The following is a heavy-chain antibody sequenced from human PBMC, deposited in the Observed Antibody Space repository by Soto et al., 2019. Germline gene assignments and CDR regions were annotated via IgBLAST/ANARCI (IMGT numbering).Heavy chain of an antibody. J-gene: IGHJ4*02. D-gene: IGHD6-13*01. V-gene: IGHV4-30-4*01. CDR3: ARGDSSSWYEIDY. CDR2: IYYSAST. Sequence: QVQLQESGPGLLKPSQTLSLTCTVSGGSVSSDEYFWSWIRQPPGKGLEWLAYIYYSASTYYNPTLKSRLSISVDTSKNQFSLNLTSVTAADTAVYYCARGDSSSWYEIDYWGQGILVTVSS. CDR1: GGSVSSDEYF.